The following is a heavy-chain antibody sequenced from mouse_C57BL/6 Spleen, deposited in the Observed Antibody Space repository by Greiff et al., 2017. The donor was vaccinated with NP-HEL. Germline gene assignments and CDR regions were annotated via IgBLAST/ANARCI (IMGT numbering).Heavy chain of an antibody. V-gene: IGHV1-52*01. Sequence: QVQLQQPGAELVRPGSSVKLSCKASGYTFTSYWMHWVKQRPIQGLEWIGNIDPSDSETNYNQKFKDKATLTGDKSSSTAYMQLGSLTSEDYAVYYCARASDDYDGGDYWGQGTTLTVAS. D-gene: IGHD2-4*01. CDR1: GYTFTSYW. CDR3: ARASDDYDGGDY. CDR2: IDPSDSET. J-gene: IGHJ2*01.